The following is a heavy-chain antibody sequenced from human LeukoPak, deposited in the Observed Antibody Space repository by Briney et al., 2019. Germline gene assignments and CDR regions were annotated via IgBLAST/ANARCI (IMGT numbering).Heavy chain of an antibody. Sequence: GGSLRLSCAASGFTFSDYYMSWIRQAPGKGLEWVSYISSSGSTIYYADSVKGRFTISRDNAKNSLYLQMNSLRAEDTAVYYCARAGLYCSSTSCYQPPAYWGQGTLVTVSS. J-gene: IGHJ4*02. D-gene: IGHD2-2*01. CDR1: GFTFSDYY. CDR2: ISSSGSTI. V-gene: IGHV3-11*04. CDR3: ARAGLYCSSTSCYQPPAY.